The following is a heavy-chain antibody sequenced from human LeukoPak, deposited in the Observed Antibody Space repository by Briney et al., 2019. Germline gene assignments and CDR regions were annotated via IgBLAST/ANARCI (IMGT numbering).Heavy chain of an antibody. CDR1: GGSISSYY. V-gene: IGHV4-59*12. Sequence: SETLSLTCTVSGGSISSYYWSWVRQPPGKGLEWIGYIYHSGSTNCNPSLKSRVTISVDVSKNQFSLKLSSVTAADTAVYYCARDISEVPPNWVDPWGQGTLVTVSS. CDR3: ARDISEVPPNWVDP. J-gene: IGHJ5*02. CDR2: IYHSGST.